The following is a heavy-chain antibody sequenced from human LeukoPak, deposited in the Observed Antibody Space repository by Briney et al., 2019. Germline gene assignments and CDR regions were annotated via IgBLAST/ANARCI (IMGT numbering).Heavy chain of an antibody. CDR2: IKPDGSDD. CDR3: AKVLVPAAIEYYLDY. V-gene: IGHV3-7*03. CDR1: GFSFSSYW. D-gene: IGHD2-2*02. J-gene: IGHJ4*02. Sequence: GGSLRLSCAASGFSFSSYWMSWVRQAPGKGLEWVATIKPDGSDDYYVDSVKGRFTISRDNSKNTLYLQMNSLRAEDTAVYYCAKVLVPAAIEYYLDYWGQGTLVTVSS.